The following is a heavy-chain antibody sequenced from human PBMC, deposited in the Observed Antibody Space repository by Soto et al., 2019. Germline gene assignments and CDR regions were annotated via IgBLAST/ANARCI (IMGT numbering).Heavy chain of an antibody. D-gene: IGHD4-17*01. Sequence: QLQLQESGPGLVKPSETLSLTCTVSGGSISSSSYYWGWIRQPPGKGLEWIGSIYYSGSTYYNPSLKSRVTISVDTSKNQFSLKLSSVTAADTAVYYCARHPDGDYELLDYYYGMDVWGQGTTVTVSS. V-gene: IGHV4-39*01. J-gene: IGHJ6*02. CDR2: IYYSGST. CDR3: ARHPDGDYELLDYYYGMDV. CDR1: GGSISSSSYY.